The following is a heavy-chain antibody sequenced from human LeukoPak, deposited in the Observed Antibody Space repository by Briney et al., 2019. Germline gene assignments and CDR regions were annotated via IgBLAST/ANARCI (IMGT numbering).Heavy chain of an antibody. CDR2: INHIGST. V-gene: IGHV4-34*01. CDR3: AKGYGWEASYYYYYMDV. Sequence: PSETLSLTCAVYGGSFSGFYWSWIRQPPGKGLEWIGEINHIGSTNYNPSLKSRVAISVDTSKNQFSLKLSSVTAADTAVYYCAKGYGWEASYYYYYMDVWGKGTTVTISS. CDR1: GGSFSGFY. D-gene: IGHD1-26*01. J-gene: IGHJ6*03.